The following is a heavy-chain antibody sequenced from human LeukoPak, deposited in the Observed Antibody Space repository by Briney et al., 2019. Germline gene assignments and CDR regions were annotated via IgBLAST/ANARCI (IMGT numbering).Heavy chain of an antibody. V-gene: IGHV1-2*02. D-gene: IGHD5-24*01. CDR3: AKDSSGGYNSH. Sequence: ASVKVSCKTSGYIFKDFYIHWVRQAPGHELEWMGWINPNSGDTNSAQRFQGRVTMTRDTSTGTAYMDLSSLTSDDTAVYFCAKDSSGGYNSHWGQGTLVTVSS. J-gene: IGHJ1*01. CDR1: GYIFKDFY. CDR2: INPNSGDT.